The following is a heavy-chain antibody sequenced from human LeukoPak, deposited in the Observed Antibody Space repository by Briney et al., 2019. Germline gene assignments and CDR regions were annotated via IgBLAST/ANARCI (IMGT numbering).Heavy chain of an antibody. V-gene: IGHV3-33*08. J-gene: IGHJ4*02. CDR3: ARDPGGTSWSIDY. CDR1: GFTFNNYG. CDR2: IWYDGGRK. Sequence: GKSLRLSCAASGFTFNNYGMHWVRQAPGKGLEWVAVIWYDGGRKYYADSVEGRFTISRDNSKNTLYLQMDSLRSEDTAVYYCARDPGGTSWSIDYWGQGTLVTVSS. D-gene: IGHD6-13*01.